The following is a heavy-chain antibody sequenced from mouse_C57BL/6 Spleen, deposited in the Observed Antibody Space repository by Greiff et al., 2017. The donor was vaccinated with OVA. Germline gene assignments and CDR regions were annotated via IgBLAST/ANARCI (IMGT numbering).Heavy chain of an antibody. CDR1: GYTFTDYN. CDR3: ARWRHYYGSSSPV. V-gene: IGHV1-22*01. Sequence: VQLQQSGPELVKPGASVKMSCKASGYTFTDYNMHWVKQSHGKSLEWIGYINPNNGGTSYNQKFKGKATLTVSKSSSTAYMELRSLTSEDSAVYYCARWRHYYGSSSPVWGTGTTVTVSS. J-gene: IGHJ1*03. D-gene: IGHD1-1*01. CDR2: INPNNGGT.